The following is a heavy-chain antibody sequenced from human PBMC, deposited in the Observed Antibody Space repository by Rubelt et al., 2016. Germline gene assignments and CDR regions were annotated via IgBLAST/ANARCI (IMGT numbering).Heavy chain of an antibody. CDR1: GGSISSSSYY. Sequence: QLQLQESGPGLVKPSETLSLTCTVSGGSISSSSYYWGWIRQPPGKGLEWIGSIYYSGSTYYNPSLKSRVTISVDTSKNQFSLKLSSVTAADTAVYYCARGGLVVPAAKLDPWGQGTLVTVSS. CDR2: IYYSGST. CDR3: ARGGLVVPAAKLDP. V-gene: IGHV4-39*01. J-gene: IGHJ5*02. D-gene: IGHD2-2*01.